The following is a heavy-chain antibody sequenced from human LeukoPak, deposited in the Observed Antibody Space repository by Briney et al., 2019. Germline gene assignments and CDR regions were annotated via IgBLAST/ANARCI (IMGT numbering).Heavy chain of an antibody. Sequence: PGGSLRPSCAASGFTFSNAWMSWVRQAPGKGLEWVGHIKSKTDGGTTDYAAPVKGRFTISRDDSKNTLYLQMNSLKTEDTAVYYCTTELLLWFGEYIEKFDYWGQGTLVTVSS. CDR2: IKSKTDGGTT. V-gene: IGHV3-15*01. CDR1: GFTFSNAW. D-gene: IGHD3-10*01. J-gene: IGHJ4*02. CDR3: TTELLLWFGEYIEKFDY.